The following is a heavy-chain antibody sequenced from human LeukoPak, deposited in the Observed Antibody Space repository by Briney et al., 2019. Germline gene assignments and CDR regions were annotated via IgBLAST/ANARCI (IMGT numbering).Heavy chain of an antibody. J-gene: IGHJ6*03. V-gene: IGHV4-59*12. CDR3: ARDGDIAARRTHYYYYYMDV. D-gene: IGHD2-15*01. Sequence: SETLSLTCIVSGDSITSYYWTWIRQPPGKGLEWIGFVSYSGNTNYNPSLKSRVTISLDTSRNQFSLTLSSVTAADTAVYYCARDGDIAARRTHYYYYYMDVWGKGTTVTISS. CDR1: GDSITSYY. CDR2: VSYSGNT.